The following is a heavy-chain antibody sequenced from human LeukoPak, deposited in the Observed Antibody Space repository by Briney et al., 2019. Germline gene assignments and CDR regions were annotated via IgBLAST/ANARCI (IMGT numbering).Heavy chain of an antibody. J-gene: IGHJ4*02. V-gene: IGHV3-30*04. CDR3: ASAYYDFWSGYYSAYYFDY. CDR2: ISYDGNNK. CDR1: GFTFSRYA. D-gene: IGHD3-3*01. Sequence: GRSLRLSCAASGFTFSRYAMHWVRQAPGKGLEWVTVISYDGNNKHYADSVKGRFTISRDNSKNTLYLQMNSLRVEDTAVYYCASAYYDFWSGYYSAYYFDYWGQGTLVTVSS.